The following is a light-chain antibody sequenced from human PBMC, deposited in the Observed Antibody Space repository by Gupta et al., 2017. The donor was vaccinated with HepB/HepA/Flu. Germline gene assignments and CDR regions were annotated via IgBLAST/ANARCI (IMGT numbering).Light chain of an antibody. Sequence: IVMTQSPDSLTVSLGERATINCKSSQSLLYTANNKNYLVWYQQKPGQPPKLLFYWASTRDSGVPDRFSGSGSGTDFTLTISSLQAEDVAVYYCQQYYTTPLTFGGGTKVEIK. CDR3: QQYYTTPLT. CDR2: WAS. CDR1: QSLLYTANNKNY. J-gene: IGKJ4*01. V-gene: IGKV4-1*01.